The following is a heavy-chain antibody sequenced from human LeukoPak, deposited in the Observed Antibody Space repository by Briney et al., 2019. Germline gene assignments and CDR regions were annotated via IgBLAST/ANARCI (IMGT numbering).Heavy chain of an antibody. Sequence: PGGSLRLSCAASGFTVSSNYMSWVRQAPGKGLVWVSALSGSGSTTYYADSVKGRFTISRDNAKNSLYLQMNSLRAEDTAIYYCAGEGSGWLPNFWGQGTLVTVSS. CDR3: AGEGSGWLPNF. CDR2: LSGSGSTT. V-gene: IGHV3-11*04. D-gene: IGHD6-19*01. J-gene: IGHJ4*02. CDR1: GFTVSSNY.